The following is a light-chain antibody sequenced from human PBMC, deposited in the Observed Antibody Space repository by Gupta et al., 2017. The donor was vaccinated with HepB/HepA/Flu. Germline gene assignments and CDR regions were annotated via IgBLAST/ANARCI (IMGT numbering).Light chain of an antibody. Sequence: RLTRFPSSCSASTGNTATITCRASRDSSNFLAWYQQKPGKAPNILIYSTSTLPYGVPSRFSGGGSGTDFTLKITSLQSEDVASYYCKQYSPYPFTFGQGTKMEIK. CDR2: STS. CDR3: KQYSPYPFT. V-gene: IGKV1-8*01. CDR1: RDSSNF. J-gene: IGKJ2*01.